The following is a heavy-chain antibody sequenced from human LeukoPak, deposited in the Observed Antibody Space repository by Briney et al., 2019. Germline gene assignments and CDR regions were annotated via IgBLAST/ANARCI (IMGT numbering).Heavy chain of an antibody. Sequence: PGGSLRLSCAASGFTFSSYSMNWVRQAPGKGLEWVSSISSSSSYIYYADSVKGRFTISRDNAKNSLYLQMNSLRAEDTAVYYCANIFHQPGYSSGWYYFDYWGQGTLVTVSS. CDR3: ANIFHQPGYSSGWYYFDY. D-gene: IGHD6-19*01. CDR1: GFTFSSYS. CDR2: ISSSSSYI. J-gene: IGHJ4*02. V-gene: IGHV3-21*01.